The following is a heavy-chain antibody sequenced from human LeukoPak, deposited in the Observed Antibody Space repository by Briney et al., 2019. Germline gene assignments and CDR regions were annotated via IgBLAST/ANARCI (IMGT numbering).Heavy chain of an antibody. D-gene: IGHD3-22*01. CDR3: AKDLTYYYDSTGYYFDY. CDR2: IKQDGSKK. V-gene: IGHV3-7*01. CDR1: GFPFSSYW. Sequence: GGSLRLSCVASGFPFSSYWMTWVRQAPGKGLEWVANIKQDGSKKSYVDSVKGRFTISSDNAKNSLYLQMNSLRAEDTAIYYCAKDLTYYYDSTGYYFDYWGQGTLVTVSS. J-gene: IGHJ4*02.